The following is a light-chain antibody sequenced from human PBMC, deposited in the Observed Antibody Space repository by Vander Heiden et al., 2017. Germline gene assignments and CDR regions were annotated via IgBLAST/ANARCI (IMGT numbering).Light chain of an antibody. CDR1: QSVLYSSNNKNY. CDR3: QQDYSTPWT. CDR2: WAS. J-gene: IGKJ1*01. Sequence: DIVMTQSPDSLAVSLGERATINCKSSQSVLYSSNNKNYLAWYQQKPGQPTKLLIYWASTRESGVPDRCSGSGSGTDFTLTISSLQAEDVAVYYCQQDYSTPWTFGPGTKVEIK. V-gene: IGKV4-1*01.